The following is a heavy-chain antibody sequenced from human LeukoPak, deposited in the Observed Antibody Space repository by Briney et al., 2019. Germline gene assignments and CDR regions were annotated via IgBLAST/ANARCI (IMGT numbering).Heavy chain of an antibody. CDR1: GYTFTSYA. J-gene: IGHJ4*02. V-gene: IGHV1-3*01. D-gene: IGHD4-17*01. CDR3: ARDFANDYGDLIDY. CDR2: INAGNGNT. Sequence: RASVKVSCKASGYTFTSYAMHWVRQAPGQRLEWMGWINAGNGNTKYSQKFQGRVTITRDTSASTAYMELSSLRSEDTAVYYCARDFANDYGDLIDYWGQGTLVTVSS.